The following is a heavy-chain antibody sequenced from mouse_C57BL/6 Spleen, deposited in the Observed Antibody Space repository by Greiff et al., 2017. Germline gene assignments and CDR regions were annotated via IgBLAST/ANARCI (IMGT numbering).Heavy chain of an antibody. CDR2: INPSTGGT. CDR3: ARYYYDGDWYFDV. J-gene: IGHJ1*03. CDR1: GYSFTGYY. Sequence: EVQLQQSGPELVKPGASVKISCKASGYSFTGYYMNWVKQSPEKSLEWIGEINPSTGGTTYNQKFKAKATLTVDKSSSTAYMQLKSLTSEDSAVYYCARYYYDGDWYFDVWGTGTTVTVSS. V-gene: IGHV1-42*01. D-gene: IGHD2-4*01.